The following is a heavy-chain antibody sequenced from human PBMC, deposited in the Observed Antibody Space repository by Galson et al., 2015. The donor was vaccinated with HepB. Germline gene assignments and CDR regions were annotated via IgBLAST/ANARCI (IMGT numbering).Heavy chain of an antibody. Sequence: SLRLSCAASGFTFSRYVMSWVRQAPGKGLEWVSDISGSGGDTHYADSVKGRFTISRDNSKITLYLQINSLRAEDTAVYYCAKRGSGSSYSFDYWGQGTLVTVSS. V-gene: IGHV3-23*01. CDR2: ISGSGGDT. J-gene: IGHJ4*02. D-gene: IGHD6-13*01. CDR3: AKRGSGSSYSFDY. CDR1: GFTFSRYV.